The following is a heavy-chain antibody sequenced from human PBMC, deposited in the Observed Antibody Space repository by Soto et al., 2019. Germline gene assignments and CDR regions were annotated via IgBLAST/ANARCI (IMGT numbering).Heavy chain of an antibody. CDR1: GGSFSGYY. V-gene: IGHV4-34*01. D-gene: IGHD6-6*01. J-gene: IGHJ4*02. CDR2: INHSGST. CDR3: ATLAPSWSIAAPTQSNYLDY. Sequence: SETLSLTCAVYGGSFSGYYWSWIRQPPGKGLEWIGEINHSGSTNYNPSLKSRVTISVDTSKNQFSLKLSSVTAADTAVYYFATLAPSWSIAAPTQSNYLDYWGQGTLVTVSS.